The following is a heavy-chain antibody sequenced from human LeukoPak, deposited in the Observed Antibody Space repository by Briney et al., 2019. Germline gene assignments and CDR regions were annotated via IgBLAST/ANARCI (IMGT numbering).Heavy chain of an antibody. D-gene: IGHD3-10*01. CDR3: AKRSPYYFNY. Sequence: GGSLRLSCAASGFTFSSSAMSWVRQAPGKGLEWVSTISGGGVGTYYADSVKGQFTISRDTSKNTLYLHMNSLRAEDTAVYYCAKRSPYYFNYWGQGTLVTVSS. CDR1: GFTFSSSA. V-gene: IGHV3-23*01. CDR2: ISGGGVGT. J-gene: IGHJ4*02.